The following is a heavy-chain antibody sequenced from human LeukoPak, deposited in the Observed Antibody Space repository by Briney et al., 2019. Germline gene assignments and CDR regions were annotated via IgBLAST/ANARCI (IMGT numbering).Heavy chain of an antibody. Sequence: GGSLRLSCVASGFTFSTYAMNWVRQAPGKGPEWVSHISRGGNTEYYADSVRGRFTVSRDNAKNLLYLQMNSLRDEDTAVYYCARDTVNGPFVISLDLWGQGALVTVSS. D-gene: IGHD2-8*01. J-gene: IGHJ5*02. CDR2: ISRGGNTE. CDR3: ARDTVNGPFVISLDL. V-gene: IGHV3-48*03. CDR1: GFTFSTYA.